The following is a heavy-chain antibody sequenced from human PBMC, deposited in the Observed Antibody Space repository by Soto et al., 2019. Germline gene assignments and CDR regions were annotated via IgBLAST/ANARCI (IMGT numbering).Heavy chain of an antibody. V-gene: IGHV3-23*01. J-gene: IGHJ4*02. Sequence: LRLSCAASGFTFSSYAMSWVRQAPWKGLEWVSAISGSGGSTYYADSVKGRFTISRDNSKNTLYLQMNSLRAEDTAVYYCATREYYYDSSGPLDYWGQGTLVTVSS. CDR2: ISGSGGST. CDR3: ATREYYYDSSGPLDY. CDR1: GFTFSSYA. D-gene: IGHD3-22*01.